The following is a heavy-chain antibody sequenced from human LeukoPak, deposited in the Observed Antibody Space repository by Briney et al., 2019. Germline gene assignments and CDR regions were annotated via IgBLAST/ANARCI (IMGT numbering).Heavy chain of an antibody. V-gene: IGHV4-4*07. CDR3: ARVDPYYYYYGMDV. J-gene: IGHJ6*02. D-gene: IGHD3-9*01. CDR1: GGSISSYY. Sequence: SETLSLTCSVSGGSISSYYWSWIRQPAEKGLEWIGRVYSSGSTNYSPSLKSRVTMSVDTSKNQISLKLSSVTAADTAVYYCARVDPYYYYYGMDVWGQGTTVTVSS. CDR2: VYSSGST.